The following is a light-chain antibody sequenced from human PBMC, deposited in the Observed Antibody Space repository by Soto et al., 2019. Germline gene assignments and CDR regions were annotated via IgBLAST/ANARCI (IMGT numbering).Light chain of an antibody. CDR3: QQYVSSPPLYN. CDR2: GSS. V-gene: IGKV3-20*01. CDR1: QSVSSCY. Sequence: DIVLTQSPGTLSLSPGDRATLSCRASQSVSSCYLAWFQQKPGQAPRLLIYGSSSRATGIPDRFSGSGSGTDFTLTISRLEREDFAVYYFQQYVSSPPLYNFGPGTKLEIK. J-gene: IGKJ2*01.